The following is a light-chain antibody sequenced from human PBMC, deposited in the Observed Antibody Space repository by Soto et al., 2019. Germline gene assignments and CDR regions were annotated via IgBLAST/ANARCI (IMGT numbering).Light chain of an antibody. J-gene: IGLJ1*01. CDR1: SSDVGGYNY. CDR3: SSYAGSNEWV. Sequence: QSALTQPPSASGSPGQSVTISCTGTSSDVGGYNYVSWYQQYPGKAPQLVIYDVSKRPSGVPDRFSGYKSGNTASLTVSGLQAADEADYYCSSYAGSNEWVFGTGTKLTVL. V-gene: IGLV2-8*01. CDR2: DVS.